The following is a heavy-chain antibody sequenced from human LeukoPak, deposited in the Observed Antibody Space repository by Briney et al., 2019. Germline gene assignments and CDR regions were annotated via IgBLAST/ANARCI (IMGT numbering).Heavy chain of an antibody. Sequence: GGSLRLSCAASGFTFSNYGMHWVRQAPGKGLEWVSGISGSGDNTYYADSVKGRFTISRDNSKNTLYVQVNSLGTEDTAAYYCAKGSYYDSSGSFYFDYWGQGTLVTVSS. V-gene: IGHV3-23*01. CDR3: AKGSYYDSSGSFYFDY. CDR1: GFTFSNYG. J-gene: IGHJ4*02. CDR2: ISGSGDNT. D-gene: IGHD3-22*01.